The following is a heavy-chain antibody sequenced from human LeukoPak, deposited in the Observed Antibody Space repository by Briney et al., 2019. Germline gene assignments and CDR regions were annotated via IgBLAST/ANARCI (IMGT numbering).Heavy chain of an antibody. CDR2: IRNKANSYTT. Sequence: GGSLRLSCAASGFTFSDHYMDWVRQAPGKGLKWVGRIRNKANSYTTEYAASVKGRFTILRDDSKNSLYLQMNSLKTDDTAVYYCAKYCGGDCYALDYWGQGTLVTVSS. CDR3: AKYCGGDCYALDY. J-gene: IGHJ4*02. D-gene: IGHD2-21*02. V-gene: IGHV3-72*01. CDR1: GFTFSDHY.